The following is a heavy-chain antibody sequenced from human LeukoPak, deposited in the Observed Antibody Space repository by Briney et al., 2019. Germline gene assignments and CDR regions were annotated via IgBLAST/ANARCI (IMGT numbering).Heavy chain of an antibody. CDR1: GGSFTNYY. Sequence: KASETLSLTCAVYGGSFTNYYWSWIRQPPGKGLEWIGEINHSGSTKYNPSLKSRVTISIDTSKNQLSLKLSSVTAADTAVYYCAGEDSGIAAAGEFDPWGQGTLVTVSS. CDR3: AGEDSGIAAAGEFDP. CDR2: INHSGST. D-gene: IGHD6-13*01. V-gene: IGHV4-34*01. J-gene: IGHJ5*02.